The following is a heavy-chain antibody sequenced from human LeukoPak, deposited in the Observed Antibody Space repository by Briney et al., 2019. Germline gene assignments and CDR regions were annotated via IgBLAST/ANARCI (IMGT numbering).Heavy chain of an antibody. Sequence: GSLRLSCAASGFTFSSYGMHWVRQAPGKGLEWVAVIWYDGSNKYYADSVKGRFTISRDNSKNTLYLQMNSLRAEDTAVYYCARFRYNWNAMAFDIWGQGTMVTVSS. CDR2: IWYDGSNK. CDR3: ARFRYNWNAMAFDI. D-gene: IGHD1-20*01. CDR1: GFTFSSYG. V-gene: IGHV3-33*01. J-gene: IGHJ3*02.